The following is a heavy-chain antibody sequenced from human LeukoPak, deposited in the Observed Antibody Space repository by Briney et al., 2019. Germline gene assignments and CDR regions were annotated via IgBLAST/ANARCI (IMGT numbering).Heavy chain of an antibody. CDR3: AHSVSLSAGYYYYMDV. CDR1: GFSLSTSGVG. CDR2: IYWDDDQ. J-gene: IGHJ6*03. Sequence: SGPTLVNPIQTLTLTCTFSGFSLSTSGVGVGWIRQPPGKALEWLAFIYWDDDQRYSPSLKSRLTITKDTSKNQVVLTVTNMDPVDTATYYCAHSVSLSAGYYYYMDVWGKGTTVTVSS. D-gene: IGHD3-10*01. V-gene: IGHV2-5*02.